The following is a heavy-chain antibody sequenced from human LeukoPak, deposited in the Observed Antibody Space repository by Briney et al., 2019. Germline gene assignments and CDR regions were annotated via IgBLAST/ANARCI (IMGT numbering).Heavy chain of an antibody. D-gene: IGHD5/OR15-5a*01. Sequence: GGSLRLSCAASGFTFSSYAMSWVRQAPGKGLEWVSVISGSGGSTYYADSVKGRFTISRDNSKNTLYLQMSSLRAEDTAVYYCAKGRIYDAFVIWGQGTMVTVSS. CDR1: GFTFSSYA. CDR3: AKGRIYDAFVI. V-gene: IGHV3-23*01. CDR2: ISGSGGST. J-gene: IGHJ3*02.